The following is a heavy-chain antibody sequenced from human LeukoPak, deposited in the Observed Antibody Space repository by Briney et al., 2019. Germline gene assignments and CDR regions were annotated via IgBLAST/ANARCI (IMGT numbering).Heavy chain of an antibody. V-gene: IGHV4-30-4*01. CDR2: IYYSGNT. Sequence: PSQTLSLTCTVSGGSISGGDYYWSWIRQPPGKGLEWIGYIYYSGNTYYNPSLKSRSTMSVDTSKNQFSLNLSSVTAADTAVYYCARAPTTVVAWGKNWFDPWGQGTLVTVSS. CDR3: ARAPTTVVAWGKNWFDP. D-gene: IGHD4-23*01. CDR1: GGSISGGDYY. J-gene: IGHJ5*02.